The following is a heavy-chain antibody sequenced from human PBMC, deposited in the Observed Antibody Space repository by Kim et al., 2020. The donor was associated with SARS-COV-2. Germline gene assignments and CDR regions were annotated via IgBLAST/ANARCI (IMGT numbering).Heavy chain of an antibody. J-gene: IGHJ3*02. V-gene: IGHV3-48*03. CDR1: GFTFSTYE. CDR3: ARDFATSGDYVNDAFDI. Sequence: GGSLRLSCAASGFTFSTYEMNWVRQAPGKGLEWVSYINTSGNTILYADSVKGRFTISRYNAKNSLYLQMNSLRAEDTAVYYCARDFATSGDYVNDAFDIWGQGTMVTVSS. D-gene: IGHD4-17*01. CDR2: INTSGNTI.